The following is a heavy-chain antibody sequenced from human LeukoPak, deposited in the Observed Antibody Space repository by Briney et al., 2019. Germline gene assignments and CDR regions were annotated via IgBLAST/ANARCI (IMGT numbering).Heavy chain of an antibody. CDR2: ISHGGRT. D-gene: IGHD5-24*01. Sequence: SETLSLTCAVYNGSFNEYYWSWIRQSPGKGLEWIGEISHGGRTNYNPSLQSRVSIPVDASQNQFSLTMTSVTAADTAVYYCGRGMTRWLQFRPLDYWGQGTLVTVSS. CDR3: GRGMTRWLQFRPLDY. V-gene: IGHV4-34*01. CDR1: NGSFNEYY. J-gene: IGHJ4*02.